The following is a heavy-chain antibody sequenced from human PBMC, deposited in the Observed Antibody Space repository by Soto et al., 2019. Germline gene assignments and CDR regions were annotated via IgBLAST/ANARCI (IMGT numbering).Heavy chain of an antibody. J-gene: IGHJ6*02. CDR3: AREGIAVAGTDYYYGTDV. D-gene: IGHD6-19*01. Sequence: SVKVSCKASGGTFSSYAISWVRQAPGQGLEWMGGIIPIFGTANYAQKFQGRVTITADKSTSTAYMELRSLRSDDTAVYYCAREGIAVAGTDYYYGTDVWGQGTTVTVSS. V-gene: IGHV1-69*06. CDR2: IIPIFGTA. CDR1: GGTFSSYA.